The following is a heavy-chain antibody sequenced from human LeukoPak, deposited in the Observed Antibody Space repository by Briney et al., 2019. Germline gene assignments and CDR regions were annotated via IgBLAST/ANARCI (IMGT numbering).Heavy chain of an antibody. J-gene: IGHJ4*02. Sequence: ASVKVSCKASGYTFTSYGISWVRQAPGQGLEWMGWISAYNGNTNYAQKLRGRVTMTTDTSTSTAYMELRSLRSDDTAVYYCAARSIVGANFDYWGQGTLVTVSS. CDR3: AARSIVGANFDY. CDR1: GYTFTSYG. V-gene: IGHV1-18*01. D-gene: IGHD1-26*01. CDR2: ISAYNGNT.